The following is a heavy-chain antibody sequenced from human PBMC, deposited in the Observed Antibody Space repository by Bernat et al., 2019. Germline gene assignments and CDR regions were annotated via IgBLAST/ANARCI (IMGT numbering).Heavy chain of an antibody. CDR1: GYTFTSYA. CDR3: ARGSSVKEYYFDY. V-gene: IGHV1-3*01. Sequence: QVQLVQSGAEVKKPGASVKVSCKASGYTFTSYAMHWVRQAPGQRLEWMGWINAGNGNTKYSQKFQGRVTMTRDTSTSTVYMELSSLRSEDTAVYYCARGSSVKEYYFDYWGQGTLVTVSS. D-gene: IGHD3-10*01. CDR2: INAGNGNT. J-gene: IGHJ4*02.